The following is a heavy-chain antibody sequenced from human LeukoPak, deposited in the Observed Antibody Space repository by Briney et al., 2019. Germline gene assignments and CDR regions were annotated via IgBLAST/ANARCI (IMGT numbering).Heavy chain of an antibody. J-gene: IGHJ6*02. D-gene: IGHD2-15*01. CDR2: IYPDDSDT. Sequence: RESLKISCKGSGYSFATYWIGWVRQRPGKGLEWMGIIYPDDSDTRYSPSFQGQVTISVDKSISIAYLQWSSLKDSDTAMYYCARALGQCGGGSCYSYYYYYGMDVWGQGTTVTVSS. CDR3: ARALGQCGGGSCYSYYYYYGMDV. V-gene: IGHV5-51*01. CDR1: GYSFATYW.